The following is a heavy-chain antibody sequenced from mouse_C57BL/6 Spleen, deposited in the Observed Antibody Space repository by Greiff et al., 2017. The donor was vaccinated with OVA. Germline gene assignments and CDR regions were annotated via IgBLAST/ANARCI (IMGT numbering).Heavy chain of an antibody. V-gene: IGHV1-55*01. CDR2: IYPGSGST. CDR1: GYTFTSYW. D-gene: IGHD1-1*01. CDR3: AKEVVALDD. J-gene: IGHJ2*01. Sequence: QVHVKQSGAELVKPGASVKMSCKASGYTFTSYWITWVKQRPGQGLEWIGDIYPGSGSTNYNEKFKSKATLTVDTSSSTAYMQLSSLTSEDSAVYYCAKEVVALDDWGQGTTLTVSS.